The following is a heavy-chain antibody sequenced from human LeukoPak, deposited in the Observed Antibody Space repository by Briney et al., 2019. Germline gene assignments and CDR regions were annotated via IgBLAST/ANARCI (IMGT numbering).Heavy chain of an antibody. V-gene: IGHV1-18*04. CDR1: GYTFTGYY. J-gene: IGHJ4*02. CDR3: ARDAPLGDYVGSLDY. Sequence: VASVKVSCKASGYTFTGYYMHWVRQTPGQGLEWMGWIGAYNGNTNYAQKLQGRVTMTTDTSTSTAYMELRSLRSDDTAVYYCARDAPLGDYVGSLDYWGQGTLVTVSS. D-gene: IGHD4-17*01. CDR2: IGAYNGNT.